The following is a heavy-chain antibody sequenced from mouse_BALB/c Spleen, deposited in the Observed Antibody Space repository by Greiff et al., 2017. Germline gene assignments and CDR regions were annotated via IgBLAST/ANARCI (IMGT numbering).Heavy chain of an antibody. V-gene: IGHV1-69*02. CDR1: GYTFTSYW. J-gene: IGHJ2*01. CDR2: IYPSDSYT. D-gene: IGHD2-14*01. CDR3: TRWGEVRRFDY. Sequence: QVQLQQPGAELVRPGASVKLSCKASGYTFTSYWINWVKQRPGQGLEWIGNIYPSDSYTNYNQKFKDKATLTVDKSSSTAYMQLSSPTSEDSAVYYCTRWGEVRRFDYWGQGTTLTVSS.